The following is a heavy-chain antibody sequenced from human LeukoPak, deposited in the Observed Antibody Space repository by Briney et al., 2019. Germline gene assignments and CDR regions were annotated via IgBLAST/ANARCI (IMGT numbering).Heavy chain of an antibody. V-gene: IGHV3-23*01. CDR2: ISGSGGST. D-gene: IGHD2-15*01. Sequence: GGSLRLSCTGSGFTFGDYAMSWVRQAPGKGLEWVSAISGSGGSTYYADSVKGRFTISRDNSKNTLYLQMNSLRAEDTAVYYCAKGHVVAAKAWFDPWGQGTLVTVSS. J-gene: IGHJ5*02. CDR1: GFTFGDYA. CDR3: AKGHVVAAKAWFDP.